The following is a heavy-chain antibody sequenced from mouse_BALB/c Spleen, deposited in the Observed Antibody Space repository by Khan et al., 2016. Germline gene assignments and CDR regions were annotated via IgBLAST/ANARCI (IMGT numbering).Heavy chain of an antibody. V-gene: IGHV1-4*02. Sequence: QVQLQQSAAELARPGASVKMSCQASGYTFTDYTIHWIKQRPGQGLEWIGYFNPNIGYADYNQNFKDNTTLTADTSSSAAYMQLSSLTSEDSAVYYCTRGRHFDSWGQGTTLTVSS. CDR3: TRGRHFDS. CDR2: FNPNIGYA. CDR1: GYTFTDYT. J-gene: IGHJ2*01.